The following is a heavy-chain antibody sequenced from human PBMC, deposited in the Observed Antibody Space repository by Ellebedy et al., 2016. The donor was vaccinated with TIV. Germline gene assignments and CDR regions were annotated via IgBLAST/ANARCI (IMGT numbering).Heavy chain of an antibody. V-gene: IGHV3-7*01. CDR2: IKQDGNEK. CDR3: ARGGSGSYYGFGYFDY. Sequence: GESLKISXAASGFTFSTYWMSWVRQTPGKGLEWVANIKQDGNEKNFVDSVKGRFTISRDNAKNSLYLQMNSLRAEDTAVYYCARGGSGSYYGFGYFDYWGQGTLVTVSS. CDR1: GFTFSTYW. D-gene: IGHD1-26*01. J-gene: IGHJ4*02.